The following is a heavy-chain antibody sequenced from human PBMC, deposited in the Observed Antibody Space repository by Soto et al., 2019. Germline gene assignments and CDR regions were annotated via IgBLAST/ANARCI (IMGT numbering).Heavy chain of an antibody. J-gene: IGHJ4*02. CDR1: GGSFSGYY. CDR2: INHSGST. Sequence: SQTLSLTCAVYGGSFSGYYWSRIRQPPGTGLEWIGEINHSGSTNYNPSLKSRVTISVDTSKNQFSLKLTSVTAADTVVYYCARDKITGLFDYWGQGTLVTVSS. CDR3: ARDKITGLFDY. V-gene: IGHV4-34*01. D-gene: IGHD2-8*02.